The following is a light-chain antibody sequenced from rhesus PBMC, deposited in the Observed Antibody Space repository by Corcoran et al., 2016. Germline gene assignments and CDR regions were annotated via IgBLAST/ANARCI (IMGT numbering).Light chain of an antibody. V-gene: IGLV2-23*01. CDR2: DVS. Sequence: QAALTQPPSVSGSPGQSVTIPCTGTSSDIGRYNYVSWYQQHPGKAPKLLIYDVSKRPSGVSDRFSGSKSANTASLTISGLQAEDEADYFCSSYAGSNSGLFGGGTRLTVL. CDR3: SSYAGSNSGL. CDR1: SSDIGRYNY. J-gene: IGLJ2*01.